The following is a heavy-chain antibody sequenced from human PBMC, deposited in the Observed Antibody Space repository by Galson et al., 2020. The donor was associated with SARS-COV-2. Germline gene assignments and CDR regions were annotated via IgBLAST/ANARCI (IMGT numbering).Heavy chain of an antibody. CDR1: GGSISSHY. D-gene: IGHD3-10*01. Sequence: SQTLSLTCTVSGGSISSHYWSWIRQPPGKGLEWIGYIYYSGSTNSNPSLKSRVTISIDTSKSQFSLKMSSVTAADTAVYYCAREGRGKSSMVRGVGFDPGGQGTLVTVSS. CDR2: IYYSGST. J-gene: IGHJ5*02. V-gene: IGHV4-59*11. CDR3: AREGRGKSSMVRGVGFDP.